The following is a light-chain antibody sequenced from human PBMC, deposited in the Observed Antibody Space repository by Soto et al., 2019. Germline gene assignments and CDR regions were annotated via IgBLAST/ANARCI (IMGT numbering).Light chain of an antibody. V-gene: IGKV3-15*01. J-gene: IGKJ4*01. CDR3: QQYNDWPLT. CDR2: GAS. Sequence: EIVMTQSPATLSVSPGERSTLSCRASQSVSNNLAWYQQKPGQAPRLLIYGASTRATGIPARFSGSASGTEFTLTISSLQSEDFAVYYCQQYNDWPLTFGGGTNVEIK. CDR1: QSVSNN.